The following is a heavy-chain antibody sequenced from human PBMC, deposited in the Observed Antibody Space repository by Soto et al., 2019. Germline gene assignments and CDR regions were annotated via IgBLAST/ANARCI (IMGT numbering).Heavy chain of an antibody. CDR2: INHSGST. CDR1: GGSFSGYY. J-gene: IGHJ3*02. D-gene: IGHD3-3*01. V-gene: IGHV4-34*01. CDR3: ARGNYDFWSGSDKRSNAFDI. Sequence: PSETLSLTCAVYGGSFSGYYWSWIRQPPGKGLEWIGEINHSGSTNYNPSLKSRVTISVDTSKNQFSLKLSSVTAADTAVYYCARGNYDFWSGSDKRSNAFDIWGQGTMVT.